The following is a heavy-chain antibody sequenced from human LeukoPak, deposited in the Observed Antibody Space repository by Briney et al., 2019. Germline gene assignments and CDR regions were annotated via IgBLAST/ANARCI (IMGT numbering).Heavy chain of an antibody. CDR1: GYSFNSYY. V-gene: IGHV1-8*03. CDR3: AREWVREEGAFDI. CDR2: MNTNSGNT. Sequence: AASVTVSCKASGYSFNSYYIKWVRQAAGQGLEWMGWMNTNSGNTGYAQKFQGRVTITRNTSISTAYMELSSLRSEDTAVYYCAREWVREEGAFDIWGQGTMVTVSS. J-gene: IGHJ3*02. D-gene: IGHD3-10*01.